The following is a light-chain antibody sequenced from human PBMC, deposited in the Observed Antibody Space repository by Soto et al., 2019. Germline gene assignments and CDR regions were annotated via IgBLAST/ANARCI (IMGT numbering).Light chain of an antibody. Sequence: VMTQSPLSLPVTLGQPASISCRSSQSVSNTYLAWYQQKPGQAPRLLIYGASTRATGIPDRFGGSGSGTDFTLTISRLEPEDFAVYYCQQYGSPITFGQGTRLEIK. CDR3: QQYGSPIT. J-gene: IGKJ5*01. CDR1: QSVSNTY. V-gene: IGKV3-20*01. CDR2: GAS.